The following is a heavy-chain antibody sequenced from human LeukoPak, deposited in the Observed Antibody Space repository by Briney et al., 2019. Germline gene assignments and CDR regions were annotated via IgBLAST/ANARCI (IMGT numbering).Heavy chain of an antibody. CDR3: AKDRYFDWVFSLPHASDI. Sequence: SVKVSCKDSGGTFSSYSINWVRQAPRQGLEWMGGIIPLFNTPNYAQKFQGRVSITADTSTNTTYMELSSLTSEDTAVYYCAKDRYFDWVFSLPHASDIWGQGTLVTVSS. CDR1: GGTFSSYS. CDR2: IIPLFNTP. D-gene: IGHD3-9*01. V-gene: IGHV1-69*06. J-gene: IGHJ3*02.